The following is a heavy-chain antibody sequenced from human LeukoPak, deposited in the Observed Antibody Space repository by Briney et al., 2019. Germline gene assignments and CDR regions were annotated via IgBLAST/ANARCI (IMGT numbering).Heavy chain of an antibody. CDR2: IIPIFGTA. J-gene: IGHJ6*03. CDR1: GGTFSSYA. D-gene: IGHD6-6*01. CDR3: ARDGTVAARLYYYYYMDV. Sequence: SVKVSCKASGGTFSSYAISWVRQAPGQGLEWMGGIIPIFGTANYAQKFQGRVTITADESTSTAYMELSSLRSEDTAVYYCARDGTVAARLYYYYYMDVWGKGTTVTVSS. V-gene: IGHV1-69*13.